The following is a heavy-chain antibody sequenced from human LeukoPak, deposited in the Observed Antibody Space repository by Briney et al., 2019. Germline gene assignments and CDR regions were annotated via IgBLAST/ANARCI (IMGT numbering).Heavy chain of an antibody. CDR3: ARGAVAGTRPGFDY. Sequence: GGSLRLSCAASGLIFDDYTMHWVRQAPGKGLEWVSLISRNGAVTKYADSVRGRFTVSRDNSKNSLFLQMNTLTTEDTALYYCARGAVAGTRPGFDYWGQGTLVTVSS. V-gene: IGHV3-43*01. D-gene: IGHD6-19*01. J-gene: IGHJ4*02. CDR1: GLIFDDYT. CDR2: ISRNGAVT.